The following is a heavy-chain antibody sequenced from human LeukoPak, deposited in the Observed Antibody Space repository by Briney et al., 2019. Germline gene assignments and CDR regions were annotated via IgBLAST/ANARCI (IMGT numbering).Heavy chain of an antibody. D-gene: IGHD3-3*01. Sequence: SETLSLTCAVYGVSFSGYYWSWIRQPPGKGLEWIGEINHSGSTNYNPSLKSRVTISVDTSKNQFSLKLSSVTAADTAVYYCARDPWSGELPFDYWGQGTLVTVSS. CDR1: GVSFSGYY. CDR3: ARDPWSGELPFDY. V-gene: IGHV4-34*01. CDR2: INHSGST. J-gene: IGHJ4*02.